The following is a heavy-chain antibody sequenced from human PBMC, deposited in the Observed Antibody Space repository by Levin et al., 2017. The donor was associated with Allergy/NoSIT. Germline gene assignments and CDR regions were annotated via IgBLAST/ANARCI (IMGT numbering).Heavy chain of an antibody. J-gene: IGHJ6*02. CDR3: ARGGSGSYYYYYGMDV. V-gene: IGHV3-53*01. CDR2: IYSGGST. D-gene: IGHD3-10*01. CDR1: GFTVSSNY. Sequence: SCAASGFTVSSNYMSWVRQAPGKGLEWVSVIYSGGSTYYADSVKGRFTISRDNSKNTLYLQMNSLRAEDTAVYYCARGGSGSYYYYYGMDVWGQGTTVTVSS.